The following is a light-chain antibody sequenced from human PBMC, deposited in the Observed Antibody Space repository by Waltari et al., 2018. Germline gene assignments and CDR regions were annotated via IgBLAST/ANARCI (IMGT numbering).Light chain of an antibody. V-gene: IGLV2-18*02. CDR1: GSDIGSYYR. J-gene: IGLJ1*01. CDR2: EVN. CDR3: SSDTTDTTQV. Sequence: QSALTQPPSVSGSPGQSVTISCSGTGSDIGSYYRVSWYQQPPGTAPRLMIYEVNNRPPGVHDRFYGSKSGNTASLTISGLQGEYEADYYCSSDTTDTTQVFGTWTKVTVL.